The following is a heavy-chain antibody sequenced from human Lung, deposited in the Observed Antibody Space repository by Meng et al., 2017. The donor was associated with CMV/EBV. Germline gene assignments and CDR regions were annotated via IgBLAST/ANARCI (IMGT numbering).Heavy chain of an antibody. CDR1: GFTFDDYA. CDR2: ISWNSGSI. J-gene: IGHJ4*02. D-gene: IGHD4-23*01. V-gene: IGHV3-9*03. CDR3: AKGLYGGNSGGFDY. Sequence: SXAASGFTFDDYAMHWVRQAPGKGLEWVSGISWNSGSIGYADSVKGRFTISRDNAKNSLYLQMNSLRAEDMALYYCAKGLYGGNSGGFDYWGQGXLVTVSS.